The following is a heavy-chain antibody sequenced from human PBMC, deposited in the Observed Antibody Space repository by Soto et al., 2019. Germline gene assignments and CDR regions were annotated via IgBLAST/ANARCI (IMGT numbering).Heavy chain of an antibody. Sequence: GALRLSCAASGFTFSSYAMHWVRQAPGKGLEWVAVISYDGSNKYYADSVKGRFTISRDNSKNTLYLQMNSLRAEDTAVYYCARDLPYYDILTGYYRSRAFDIWGQGTMVTVSS. CDR3: ARDLPYYDILTGYYRSRAFDI. CDR2: ISYDGSNK. CDR1: GFTFSSYA. J-gene: IGHJ3*02. V-gene: IGHV3-30-3*01. D-gene: IGHD3-9*01.